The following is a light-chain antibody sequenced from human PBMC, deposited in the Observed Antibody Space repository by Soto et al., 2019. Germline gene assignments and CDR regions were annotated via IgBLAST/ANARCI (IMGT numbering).Light chain of an antibody. CDR1: QSVSTR. J-gene: IGKJ4*01. V-gene: IGKV4-1*01. CDR3: QQYYSTPLT. Sequence: DIQMTHSPSSLSGSVGDRVTIICRASQSVSTRLAWYQQKPGQPPKLLIYWASTRESGVPDRFSGSGSGTDFTLTISSLQAEDVAVYYCQQYYSTPLTFGGGTKVDIK. CDR2: WAS.